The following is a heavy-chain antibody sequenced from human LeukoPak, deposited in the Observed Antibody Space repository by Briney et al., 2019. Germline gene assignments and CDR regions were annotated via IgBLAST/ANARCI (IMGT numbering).Heavy chain of an antibody. J-gene: IGHJ6*03. CDR2: INTDGRTT. V-gene: IGHV3-74*01. Sequence: GGSLRLSCAASGFTFSSYWMHWVRQAPGKGLVWVSRINTDGRTTTYADSVKGRFTISRDNAKNTLYLQMNTLRAEDTAVYYCARDNWAYYYYYYMDVWGKGTTVTVSS. CDR3: ARDNWAYYYYYYMDV. D-gene: IGHD7-27*01. CDR1: GFTFSSYW.